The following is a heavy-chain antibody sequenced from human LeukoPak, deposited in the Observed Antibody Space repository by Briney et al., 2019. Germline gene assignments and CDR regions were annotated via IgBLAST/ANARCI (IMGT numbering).Heavy chain of an antibody. CDR3: AKCSTSCYSFDY. Sequence: GGSLRLSCGASGFTFIHHGMNWVRQAPGKGLEWVSAISGSGGSTYYADSVKGRFTISRDNSKNTLYLQMNSLRAEDTTVYYCAKCSTSCYSFDYWGQGTLATVSS. CDR2: ISGSGGST. CDR1: GFTFIHHG. J-gene: IGHJ4*02. D-gene: IGHD2-2*01. V-gene: IGHV3-23*01.